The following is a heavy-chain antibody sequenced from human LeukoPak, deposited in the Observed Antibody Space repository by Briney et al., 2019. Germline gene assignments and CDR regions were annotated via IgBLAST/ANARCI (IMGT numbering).Heavy chain of an antibody. J-gene: IGHJ6*02. CDR3: ARVNPRVSNWFYYYNYGMDV. Sequence: SETLSLTCTVSGGSISSYYWSWIRQPPEKGLEWIGYIYYGGSTNYNPSLKSRVTISVDTSKNQFSLKLSSVTAADTAVYYCARVNPRVSNWFYYYNYGMDVWGQGTTVTVSS. D-gene: IGHD6-13*01. V-gene: IGHV4-59*01. CDR1: GGSISSYY. CDR2: IYYGGST.